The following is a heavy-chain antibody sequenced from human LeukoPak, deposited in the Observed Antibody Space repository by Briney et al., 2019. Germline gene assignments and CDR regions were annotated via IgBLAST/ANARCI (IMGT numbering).Heavy chain of an antibody. D-gene: IGHD3-22*01. Sequence: SGPTLVKPTQTLTLTCSFSGFSLSTTGVSVGWIRQTPGEAPEWVALIYWDDNQRYSPSLKSRLTITKDTSKNQVVLTMTNVDPADTATYYCAHRTYQYDSSGYYQRVVYWGQGTPVTVSS. V-gene: IGHV2-5*02. CDR1: GFSLSTTGVS. J-gene: IGHJ4*02. CDR2: IYWDDNQ. CDR3: AHRTYQYDSSGYYQRVVY.